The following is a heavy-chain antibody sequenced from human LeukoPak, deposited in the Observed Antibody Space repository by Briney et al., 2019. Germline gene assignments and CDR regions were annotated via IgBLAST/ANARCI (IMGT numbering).Heavy chain of an antibody. V-gene: IGHV1-46*01. Sequence: ASMKVSCKTSVYTFTNYYMHWVRQAPGQGLEWMGIINPSGGSTTYAQKFQGRVTMTRDTSTRTLYMELSSLRSDDTAVYYCARGDPFDYWGQGTLVTVSS. CDR3: ARGDPFDY. CDR2: INPSGGST. CDR1: VYTFTNYY. J-gene: IGHJ4*02.